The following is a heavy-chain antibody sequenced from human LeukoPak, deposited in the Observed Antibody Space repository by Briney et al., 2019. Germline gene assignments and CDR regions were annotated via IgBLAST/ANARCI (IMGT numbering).Heavy chain of an antibody. CDR3: ARDTRSYYYGMDV. J-gene: IGHJ6*02. CDR2: ISYDGSNK. Sequence: GGSLRLSCTASGFTFGDYAMGWFRQAPGKGLEWVAVISYDGSNKYYADSVKGRFTISRDNSKNTLYLQMNSLRAEDTAVYYCARDTRSYYYGMDVWGQGTTVTVSS. V-gene: IGHV3-30-3*01. CDR1: GFTFGDYA. D-gene: IGHD2-15*01.